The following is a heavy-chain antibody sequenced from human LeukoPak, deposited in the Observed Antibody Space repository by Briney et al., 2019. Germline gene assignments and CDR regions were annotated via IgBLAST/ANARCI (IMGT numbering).Heavy chain of an antibody. Sequence: PSETLSLTCTVSGGSISSYYWSWIRQPPGKGLEWIGYIYYSGSTNYNPSLKSRVTISVDTSKNQFSLKLSSVTAADTAVYYCARDREYYGPREAHWFDPWGQGTLVTVSS. J-gene: IGHJ5*02. V-gene: IGHV4-59*01. D-gene: IGHD3-10*01. CDR1: GGSISSYY. CDR2: IYYSGST. CDR3: ARDREYYGPREAHWFDP.